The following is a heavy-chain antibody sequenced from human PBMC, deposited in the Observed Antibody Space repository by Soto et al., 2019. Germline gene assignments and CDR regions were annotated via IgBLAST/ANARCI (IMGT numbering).Heavy chain of an antibody. J-gene: IGHJ6*03. CDR1: GYTFTNYY. V-gene: IGHV1-46*03. Sequence: GASVKVSCKASGYTFTNYYIHWVRRAAGQGLEWMGIINPSGGSTSYAQKFQGRVTMTRDTSTSTVYMELSSLRSEHTAVYYCARNYDYIWGSYPSYYMDVWGKGTTVTVSS. D-gene: IGHD3-16*01. CDR2: INPSGGST. CDR3: ARNYDYIWGSYPSYYMDV.